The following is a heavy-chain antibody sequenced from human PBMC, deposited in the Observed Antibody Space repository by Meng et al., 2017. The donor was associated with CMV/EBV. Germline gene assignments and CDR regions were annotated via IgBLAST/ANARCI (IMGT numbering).Heavy chain of an antibody. J-gene: IGHJ4*02. V-gene: IGHV4-38-2*02. Sequence: SETLSLTCTVSGYSISSGYYWGWIRQPPGKGLEWIGSIYHSGSTYYNPSLKSRVTISVDTSKNQFSPKLSSVTAADTAVYYCARGISEAGPFDYWGQGTLVTVSS. CDR2: IYHSGST. D-gene: IGHD6-19*01. CDR1: GYSISSGYY. CDR3: ARGISEAGPFDY.